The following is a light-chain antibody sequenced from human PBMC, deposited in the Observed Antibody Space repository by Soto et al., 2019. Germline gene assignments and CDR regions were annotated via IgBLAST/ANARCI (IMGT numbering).Light chain of an antibody. CDR1: QSVSGK. CDR3: QQYNNWPIT. Sequence: EVLMTQSPATLSVSPGERATLSCRASQSVSGKLAWYQQKPGQAPRLLIYGASTRATGIPAGFSGSGSGTEFTLTISSLQSEDFAVYYCQQYNNWPITFGQGTRLEIK. CDR2: GAS. J-gene: IGKJ5*01. V-gene: IGKV3-15*01.